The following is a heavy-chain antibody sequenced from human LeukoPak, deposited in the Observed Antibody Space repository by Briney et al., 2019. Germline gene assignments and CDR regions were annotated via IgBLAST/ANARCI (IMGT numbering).Heavy chain of an antibody. Sequence: SETLSLTCTVSGASPYWTWIRQPPGKGLEWIGYIYSTTGTTNSNPSLKSRATMSLDTSKKHLSLKLSAVTAADTAVYYCARGYGWFDPWGQGILVIVSS. J-gene: IGHJ5*02. CDR3: ARGYGWFDP. CDR2: IYSTTGTT. D-gene: IGHD3-10*01. CDR1: GASPY. V-gene: IGHV4-4*09.